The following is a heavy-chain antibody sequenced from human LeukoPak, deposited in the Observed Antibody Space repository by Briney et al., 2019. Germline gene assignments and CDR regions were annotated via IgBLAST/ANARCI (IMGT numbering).Heavy chain of an antibody. CDR3: ATDAPGQETYYYYYYYMDV. CDR1: GFTFTNYA. CDR2: ISGDGSLT. V-gene: IGHV3-23*01. Sequence: GGSLRLSCAASGFTFTNYAMTWVRQAPGRGLEWVSSISGDGSLTYYADSVKGRFSISRDNSQTTLYLQMDSLGAEDTAVYYCATDAPGQETYYYYYYYMDVWGKGTTVTVSS. J-gene: IGHJ6*03.